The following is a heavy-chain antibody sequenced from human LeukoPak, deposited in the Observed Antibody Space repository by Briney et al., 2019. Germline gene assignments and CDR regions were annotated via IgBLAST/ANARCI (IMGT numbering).Heavy chain of an antibody. V-gene: IGHV3-7*01. CDR2: IKQTGNEK. D-gene: IGHD2-15*01. Sequence: PGGSLRLSCAASGFTFNSNWMTWVRQAPGKGLEWVANIKQTGNEKYYVDPVKGRFTISRDNAKNSVYLQMNSLRAEDTAVYYCTRVVGAYWFDPWGQGTLVTVSS. CDR1: GFTFNSNW. J-gene: IGHJ5*02. CDR3: TRVVGAYWFDP.